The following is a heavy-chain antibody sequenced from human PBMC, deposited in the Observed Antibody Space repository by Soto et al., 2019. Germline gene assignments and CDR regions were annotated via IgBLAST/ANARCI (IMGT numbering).Heavy chain of an antibody. CDR1: GFTFSSYG. CDR2: IWYDGSNK. CDR3: ARDGGRQDYGDYGFHWFDP. J-gene: IGHJ5*02. V-gene: IGHV3-33*01. Sequence: ESGGGVVQPGRSLRLSCAASGFTFSSYGMHWVRQAPGKGLEWVAVIWYDGSNKYYADSVKGRFTISRDNSKNTLYLQMNSLRAEDTAVYYCARDGGRQDYGDYGFHWFDPWGQGTLVTVSS. D-gene: IGHD4-17*01.